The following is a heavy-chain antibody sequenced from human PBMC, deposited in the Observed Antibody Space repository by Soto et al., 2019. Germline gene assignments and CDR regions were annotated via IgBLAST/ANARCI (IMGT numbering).Heavy chain of an antibody. V-gene: IGHV3-30-3*01. CDR2: ISYDGSNK. CDR3: ARDPDSGSHLDY. CDR1: GFTFSSYA. J-gene: IGHJ4*02. Sequence: GGSLRLSCAASGFTFSSYAMHWVRQAPGKGLEWVAVISYDGSNKYYADSVKGRFTISRDNSKNTLYLQMNSLRAEDTAVYYCARDPDSGSHLDYWGQGTLVTVSS. D-gene: IGHD1-26*01.